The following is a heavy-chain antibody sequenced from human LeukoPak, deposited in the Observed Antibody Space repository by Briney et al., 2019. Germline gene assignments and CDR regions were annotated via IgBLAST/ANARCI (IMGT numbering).Heavy chain of an antibody. D-gene: IGHD5-18*01. CDR2: ISGSGGRT. Sequence: GGSLRLSCAASGFTFSSYAMSWVRQAPGKGLDWVSAISGSGGRTYYADSVKGRFTISRDNSKNTLYLQMNSLRAEDTAVYYCAKDKRAMVYNFDYWGQGTLVTVSS. J-gene: IGHJ4*02. CDR3: AKDKRAMVYNFDY. V-gene: IGHV3-23*01. CDR1: GFTFSSYA.